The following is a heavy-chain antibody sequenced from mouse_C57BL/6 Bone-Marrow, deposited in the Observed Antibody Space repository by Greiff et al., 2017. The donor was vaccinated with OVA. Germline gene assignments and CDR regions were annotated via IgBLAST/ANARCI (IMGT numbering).Heavy chain of an antibody. D-gene: IGHD1-1*01. J-gene: IGHJ1*03. V-gene: IGHV1-61*01. Sequence: VQLQQSGAELVRPGSSVKLSCKASGYTFTSYWMDWVKQRPGQGLEWIGNIYPSDSETHYNQKFKDKATLTVDKSSSTAYMQLSSLTSEDSAVYYCAREDYGSSSYFDVWGTGTTVTVSS. CDR1: GYTFTSYW. CDR2: IYPSDSET. CDR3: AREDYGSSSYFDV.